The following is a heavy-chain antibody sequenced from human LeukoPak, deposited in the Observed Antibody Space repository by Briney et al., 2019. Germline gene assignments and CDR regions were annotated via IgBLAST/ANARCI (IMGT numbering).Heavy chain of an antibody. J-gene: IGHJ4*02. CDR3: VRGGDYGDYGDY. V-gene: IGHV3-64D*09. CDR2: ISSNGGST. Sequence: PGGSLRLSCSASGFTFNNYAMHWVRQAPGKGLEYVSAISSNGGSTYYIDSVKGRFTISRDSSKNTLYLQMSPLRTEDTAVYYCVRGGDYGDYGDYWGQGTLVTVSS. D-gene: IGHD4-17*01. CDR1: GFTFNNYA.